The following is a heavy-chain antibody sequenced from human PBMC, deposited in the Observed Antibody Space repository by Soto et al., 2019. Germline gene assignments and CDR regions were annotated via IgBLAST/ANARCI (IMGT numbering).Heavy chain of an antibody. CDR2: ISGSGTII. V-gene: IGHV3-11*01. CDR3: ARESRKAPTHGMDV. CDR1: GFDFSDFY. Sequence: QVHVVQSGGGLVKPGGSLRLSCAASGFDFSDFYMSWIRQAPGKGLEWVAYISGSGTIIFYSDSVKGRFSISRGDPNHSVCLQMDSLRVDDTAVYYCARESRKAPTHGMDVWGQGTTVTVSS. J-gene: IGHJ6*02.